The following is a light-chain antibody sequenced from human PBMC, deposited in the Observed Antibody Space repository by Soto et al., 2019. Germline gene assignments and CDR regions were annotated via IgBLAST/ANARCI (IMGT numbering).Light chain of an antibody. J-gene: IGLJ2*01. CDR1: SSDVGGYNY. V-gene: IGLV2-14*01. Sequence: QSALTQPASVSVSPGQSITISCTGTSSDVGGYNYVSWYQQHPGQAPKLMIYDVSTRPSGVANRFSGSKSGNTASLTISGLQAEDEADYYCSSYTTTSPVVFGGGTKLTVL. CDR2: DVS. CDR3: SSYTTTSPVV.